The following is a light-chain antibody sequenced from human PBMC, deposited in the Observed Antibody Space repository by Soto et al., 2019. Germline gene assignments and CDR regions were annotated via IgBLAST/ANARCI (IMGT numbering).Light chain of an antibody. CDR3: QQYNNLGT. CDR2: GAS. CDR1: QSVSSN. V-gene: IGKV3-15*01. Sequence: EIVMTQSPATLSVSPGERATLSCRASQSVSSNLAWYQQKPGQAPRLLIYGASTRATGIPARFSGSGSWTEFTLTISSLQSEDVEVYDCQQYNNLGTFGHGTKVDIK. J-gene: IGKJ1*01.